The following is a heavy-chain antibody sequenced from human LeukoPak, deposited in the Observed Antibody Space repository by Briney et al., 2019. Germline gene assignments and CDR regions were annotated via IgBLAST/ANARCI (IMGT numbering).Heavy chain of an antibody. V-gene: IGHV4-31*03. J-gene: IGHJ4*02. CDR1: GGSISSGGYY. Sequence: SETLSLTCTVSGGSISSGGYYWSWIRQHPGKGLEWIGYIYYSGSTYYNPSLKSRVTISVDTSKNQFSLKLSSVTAADTAVYYCARLVSLTGSYYFDYWGQGTLVTVSS. D-gene: IGHD1-26*01. CDR3: ARLVSLTGSYYFDY. CDR2: IYYSGST.